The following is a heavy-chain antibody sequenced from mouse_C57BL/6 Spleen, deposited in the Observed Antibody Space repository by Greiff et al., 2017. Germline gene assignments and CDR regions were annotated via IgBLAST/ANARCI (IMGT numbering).Heavy chain of an antibody. Sequence: EVKLMESGGGLVQPGGSLKLSCAASGFTFSDYYMYWVRQTPEKRLEWVAYISNGGGSTYYPDTVKGRFTISRDNAKNTLYLQMSRLKSEDTAMYYCARLTTVVAKGWYFDVWGTGTTVTVSS. CDR2: ISNGGGST. D-gene: IGHD1-1*01. V-gene: IGHV5-12*01. CDR1: GFTFSDYY. J-gene: IGHJ1*03. CDR3: ARLTTVVAKGWYFDV.